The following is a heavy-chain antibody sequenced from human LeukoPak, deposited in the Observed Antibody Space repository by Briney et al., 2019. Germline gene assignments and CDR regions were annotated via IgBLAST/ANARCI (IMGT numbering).Heavy chain of an antibody. CDR2: NSSDGGAT. J-gene: IGHJ4*02. CDR3: VKDSSYYPD. D-gene: IGHD3-10*01. Sequence: GGSLRLSCSASGFTFRTYPMHWVRQAPGKGLEYVSANSSDGGATYYGGSVKGRFTISRDNSKNTLYLQMSSLRADDTAVYYCVKDSSYYPDWGEGTLVVSSS. CDR1: GFTFRTYP. V-gene: IGHV3-64D*08.